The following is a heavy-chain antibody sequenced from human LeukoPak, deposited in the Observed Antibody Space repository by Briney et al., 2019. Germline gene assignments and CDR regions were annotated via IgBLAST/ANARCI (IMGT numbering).Heavy chain of an antibody. CDR3: ARGGVISTYDY. CDR1: GASINNYY. Sequence: SETLSLTCTVSGASINNYYWSWIRQPPGKGLEWIGYIFYSGSTNYNPSLRSRVTISVDTSKNQFSLKLSSVTAADTAVYYCARGGVISTYDYWGQGTLVTVSS. V-gene: IGHV4-59*01. CDR2: IFYSGST. J-gene: IGHJ4*02. D-gene: IGHD3-10*01.